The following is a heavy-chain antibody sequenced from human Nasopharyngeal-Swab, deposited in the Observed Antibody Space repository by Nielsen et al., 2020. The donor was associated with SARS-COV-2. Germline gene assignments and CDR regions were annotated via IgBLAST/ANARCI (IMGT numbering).Heavy chain of an antibody. CDR2: IHWNGAII. D-gene: IGHD1-26*01. Sequence: SLKISCAASGFTFDVYPMHWVRRAPGKGLEWVSSIHWNGAIIGYADSVKGRFTISRDDAKNSLYLEMNSLRGEDTAVYYCAKSVVRGSPQNGWFDPWGQGTLVTVSS. V-gene: IGHV3-9*01. CDR3: AKSVVRGSPQNGWFDP. J-gene: IGHJ5*02. CDR1: GFTFDVYP.